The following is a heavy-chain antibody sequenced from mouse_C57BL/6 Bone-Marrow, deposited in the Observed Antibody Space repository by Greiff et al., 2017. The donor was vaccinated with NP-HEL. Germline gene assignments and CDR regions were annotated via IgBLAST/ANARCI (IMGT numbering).Heavy chain of an antibody. CDR2: IHPNSGST. CDR1: GYTFTSYW. V-gene: IGHV1-64*01. D-gene: IGHD2-5*01. J-gene: IGHJ2*01. Sequence: QVQLKQPGAELVKPGASVKLSCKASGYTFTSYWMHWVKQRPGQGLEWIGMIHPNSGSTNYNEKFKSKATLTVDKSSSTAYMQLSSLTSEDSAVYYCARKDDSNYYFDYWGQGTTLTVSS. CDR3: ARKDDSNYYFDY.